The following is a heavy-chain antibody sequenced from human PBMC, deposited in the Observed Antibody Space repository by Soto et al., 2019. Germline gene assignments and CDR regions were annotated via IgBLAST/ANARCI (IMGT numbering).Heavy chain of an antibody. V-gene: IGHV3-48*02. CDR2: ISISSDTI. D-gene: IGHD6-19*01. J-gene: IGHJ4*02. Sequence: PVGSLRLSCAASGFSLGTYSMNWARQAPGKGLEWISYISISSDTIYYADSVKGRFTISRDNAKSSLHLQMNSLRDEDTAVYYCAREGNTGWFIDYWGQGTLVTVSS. CDR3: AREGNTGWFIDY. CDR1: GFSLGTYS.